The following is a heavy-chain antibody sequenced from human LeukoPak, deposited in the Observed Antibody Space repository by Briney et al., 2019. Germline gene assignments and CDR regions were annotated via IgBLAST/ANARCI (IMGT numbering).Heavy chain of an antibody. CDR3: AKASWVSTADAVL. J-gene: IGHJ4*02. V-gene: IGHV3-23*01. CDR1: GFTFSSYA. CDR2: LRGNGDA. Sequence: PGGSLRLSCVASGFTFSSYAMSWVRETPARGLEWVSSLRGNGDAFYADSVMGRFTLSRDESRNTVYLQLNKLRVEDTAIYYCAKASWVSTADAVLWGQGTVVTVSS. D-gene: IGHD3-16*01.